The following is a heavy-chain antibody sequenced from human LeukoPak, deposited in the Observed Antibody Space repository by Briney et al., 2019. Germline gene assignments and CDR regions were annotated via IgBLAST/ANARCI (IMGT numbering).Heavy chain of an antibody. CDR2: ISSSSSYI. CDR3: AKSTDYGDPLNYYYYYMDV. CDR1: GFTFSSYS. V-gene: IGHV3-21*04. Sequence: GGSLRLSCAASGFTFSSYSMNWVRQAPGKGLEWVSSISSSSSYIYYADSVKGRFTISRDNSKNTLYLQMNSLRAEDTAVYYCAKSTDYGDPLNYYYYYMDVWGKGTTVTVSS. J-gene: IGHJ6*03. D-gene: IGHD4-17*01.